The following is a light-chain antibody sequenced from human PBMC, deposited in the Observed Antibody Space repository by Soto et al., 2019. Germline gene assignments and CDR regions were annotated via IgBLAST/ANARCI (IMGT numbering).Light chain of an antibody. CDR2: DAS. J-gene: IGKJ4*01. CDR3: QQRSNWPST. V-gene: IGKV3-11*01. Sequence: EIVLTQSPATLSLSPGERAALSCRASQSVSSYLAWYQQKPGQAPRLLIYDASKSATGIPARFSGSGSGTDFTLTISSLEPEDFAVYFWQQRSNWPSTVGGGTKVEI. CDR1: QSVSSY.